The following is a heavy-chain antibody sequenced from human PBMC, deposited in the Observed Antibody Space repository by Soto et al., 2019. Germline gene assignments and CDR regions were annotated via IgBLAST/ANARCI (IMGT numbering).Heavy chain of an antibody. CDR2: IIPIIGTA. CDR1: GGTVNNYA. CDR3: ATGGVDVVATSAFDY. J-gene: IGHJ4*02. Sequence: QVQLVQSGAEVKKPGSSVKVSCKASGGTVNNYAISWVRQAPGQGLEWMGGIIPIIGTADYAHKFQGRLAISADESTGTTFMELSSLRSEDTALYYCATGGVDVVATSAFDYWGQGTLLTVSS. V-gene: IGHV1-69*01. D-gene: IGHD5-12*01.